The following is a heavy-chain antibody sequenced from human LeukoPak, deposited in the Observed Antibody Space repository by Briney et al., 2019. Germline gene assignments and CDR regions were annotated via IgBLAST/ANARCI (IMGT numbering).Heavy chain of an antibody. CDR2: IKQDGSEK. D-gene: IGHD2-15*01. CDR3: ARDFDFDCSGGSCYTPPYYYYYYMDV. Sequence: GGSLRLSCAASGFTFSSYWMSWVRQAPGKGLEWVANIKQDGSEKYYVDSVKGRFTISRDNAKNSLYLQMNSLRAEDTAVYYCARDFDFDCSGGSCYTPPYYYYYYMDVWGKGTTVTVSS. J-gene: IGHJ6*03. CDR1: GFTFSSYW. V-gene: IGHV3-7*01.